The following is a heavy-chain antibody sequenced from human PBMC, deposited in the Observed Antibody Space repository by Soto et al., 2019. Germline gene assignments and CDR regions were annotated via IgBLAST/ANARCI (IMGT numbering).Heavy chain of an antibody. CDR2: ISSSSSTI. CDR3: ARSPSVLGELSGRFDY. Sequence: GGSLRLSCAASGFTFSSYSMNWVRQAPGKGLEWVSYISSSSSTIYYADSVKGRFTISRDNAKNSLYLQMNSLRAEDTAVYYCARSPSVLGELSGRFDYWGQGTLVTVSS. V-gene: IGHV3-48*01. D-gene: IGHD3-16*02. CDR1: GFTFSSYS. J-gene: IGHJ4*02.